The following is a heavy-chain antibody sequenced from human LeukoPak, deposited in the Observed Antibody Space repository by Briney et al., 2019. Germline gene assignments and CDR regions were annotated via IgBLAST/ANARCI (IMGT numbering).Heavy chain of an antibody. D-gene: IGHD3-9*01. CDR3: AKDVLRYFDWFVGFDY. Sequence: GGSLRLSCAASGFSFSSYGISWVRQAPGKGLEWVSTINTSGGTTYYADSVKGRFTVSRDNSKNTLYLQMNSLSAEDTAVYYCAKDVLRYFDWFVGFDYWGQGTLVTVSS. J-gene: IGHJ4*02. CDR1: GFSFSSYG. V-gene: IGHV3-23*01. CDR2: INTSGGTT.